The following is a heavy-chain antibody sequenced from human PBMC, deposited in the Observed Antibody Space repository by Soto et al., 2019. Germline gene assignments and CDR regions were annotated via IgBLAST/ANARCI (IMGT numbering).Heavy chain of an antibody. J-gene: IGHJ1*01. CDR2: IYYSGNT. CDR1: GGSIRHYY. Sequence: QVQLQESGPGLVKPSETLSLTCTVSGGSIRHYYWSWIRQPPGKGLEWIGFIYYSGNTNYNPSLKSRVTISVDTSKNQFSLKMTSVTAADTAVYYCAVTTATEYFHYWGQGTLVTVSS. V-gene: IGHV4-59*01. CDR3: AVTTATEYFHY. D-gene: IGHD1-1*01.